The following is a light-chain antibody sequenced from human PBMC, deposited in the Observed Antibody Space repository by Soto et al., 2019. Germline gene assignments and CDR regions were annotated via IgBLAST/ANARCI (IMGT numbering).Light chain of an antibody. V-gene: IGLV2-11*01. CDR1: SSDVGGYNY. Sequence: QLVLTQPRSVSGSPGQSVTISCTGTSSDVGGYNYVSWYQEQPGKATKLMIYDVSKRPSGVPDRFSGSKSGNTASLTISGLQAEDEADYYCCSYAGSYSYVFGPGTKVTVL. J-gene: IGLJ1*01. CDR2: DVS. CDR3: CSYAGSYSYV.